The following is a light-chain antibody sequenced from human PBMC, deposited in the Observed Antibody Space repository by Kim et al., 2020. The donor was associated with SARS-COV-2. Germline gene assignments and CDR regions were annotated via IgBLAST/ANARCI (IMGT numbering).Light chain of an antibody. V-gene: IGKV1-17*03. J-gene: IGKJ4*01. CDR2: AAS. CDR3: PQHDSYPLT. CDR1: QGISSY. Sequence: ASVGDRVTITCRASQGISSYLAWFQQKPGQVPKRLIYAASTLQSGVPSRFSGSGSGTEFTLTISSLQPEDFATYYCPQHDSYPLTFGGGTKVEIK.